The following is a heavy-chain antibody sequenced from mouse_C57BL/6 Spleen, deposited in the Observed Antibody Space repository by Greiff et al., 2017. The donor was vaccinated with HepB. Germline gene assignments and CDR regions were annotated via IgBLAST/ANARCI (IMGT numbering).Heavy chain of an antibody. V-gene: IGHV1-19*01. J-gene: IGHJ4*01. Sequence: EVQLQQSGPVLVKPGASVKMSCKASGYTFTDYYMNWVKQSHGKSLEWIGVINPYTGGTSYNQKFKGKATLTVDKSSSTAYVELNSLTSEDSAVYYCARHGVGYARYYWGQGTSVTVSS. D-gene: IGHD1-1*01. CDR2: INPYTGGT. CDR1: GYTFTDYY. CDR3: ARHGVGYARYY.